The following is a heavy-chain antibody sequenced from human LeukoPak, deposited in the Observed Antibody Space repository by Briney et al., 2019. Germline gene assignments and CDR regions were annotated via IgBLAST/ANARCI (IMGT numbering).Heavy chain of an antibody. Sequence: GRTLTLSCAASGFRFSTYWKSWGRQAPRKGQDRVANIKQYGSEKYYVDSAKGRFTISRDNAKNSLYLQMNSLRAEDTAVYYCATDLGSSRPNFWGQGILVTVSS. V-gene: IGHV3-7*01. CDR1: GFRFSTYW. D-gene: IGHD6-13*01. CDR2: IKQYGSEK. CDR3: ATDLGSSRPNF. J-gene: IGHJ4*02.